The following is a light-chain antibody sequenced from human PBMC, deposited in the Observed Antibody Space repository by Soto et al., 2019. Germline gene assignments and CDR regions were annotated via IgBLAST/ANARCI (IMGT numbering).Light chain of an antibody. CDR1: QTISTY. CDR3: QQTYSFPNT. Sequence: DLPMTQSPSSLSASVGDTVTITCRASQTISTYLSWLQQKPGQSPTLLIYGASTFQGGVPSRFSGSGSETEFTLTISSLQAEDFATYYCQQTYSFPNTFGQGTKLEI. CDR2: GAS. J-gene: IGKJ2*01. V-gene: IGKV1-39*01.